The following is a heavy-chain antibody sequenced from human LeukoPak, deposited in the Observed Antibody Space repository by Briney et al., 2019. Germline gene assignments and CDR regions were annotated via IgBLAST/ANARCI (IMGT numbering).Heavy chain of an antibody. CDR1: GFIVSSYS. CDR2: ISSSSDYI. Sequence: PGGSLRLSCAAAGFIVSSYSMNWVRQAPGKWLELGSSISSSSDYIYYSDSVEGRFTNSRENATTSLYLETNSLPAEDTAVYYCHPHYYGSGSLSWLDPWGKGTLVTVSS. V-gene: IGHV3-21*01. D-gene: IGHD3-10*01. J-gene: IGHJ5*02. CDR3: HPHYYGSGSLSWLDP.